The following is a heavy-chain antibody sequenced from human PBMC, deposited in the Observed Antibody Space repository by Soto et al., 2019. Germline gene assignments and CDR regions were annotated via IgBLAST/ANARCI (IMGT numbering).Heavy chain of an antibody. CDR2: IIPVFGTG. CDR1: GGTFSSYA. J-gene: IGHJ4*02. D-gene: IGHD5-18*01. CDR3: ARVGGTGGYTYGLDY. Sequence: SVKVSCKASGGTFSSYAISWVRQAPGQGLEWMGGIIPVFGTGIYAQKFQGRVTMTADKSTNTAYMELSSLRSEDTAVYFCARVGGTGGYTYGLDYWGQGTLVTVSS. V-gene: IGHV1-69*06.